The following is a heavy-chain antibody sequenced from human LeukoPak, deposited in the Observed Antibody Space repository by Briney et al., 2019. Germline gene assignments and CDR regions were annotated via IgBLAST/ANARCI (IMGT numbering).Heavy chain of an antibody. CDR1: GFTFSSYS. J-gene: IGHJ4*02. CDR2: IRSGGSIT. V-gene: IGHV3-48*01. Sequence: GGSLRLSCAASGFTFSSYSMNWVRQAPGKGLEWVSYIRSGGSITRYADYVKGRFTISRDNAKNSLYLQMNSLRAEDTAVYYCARVIWSGYYQIDYWGQGTLVTVSS. CDR3: ARVIWSGYYQIDY. D-gene: IGHD3-3*01.